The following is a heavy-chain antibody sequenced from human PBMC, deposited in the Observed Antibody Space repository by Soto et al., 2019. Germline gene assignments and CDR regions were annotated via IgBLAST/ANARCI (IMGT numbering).Heavy chain of an antibody. CDR2: ISSGSSDT. CDR3: ARVAY. V-gene: IGHV3-21*01. CDR1: GFTFSRVS. J-gene: IGHJ4*02. Sequence: PGGSLRLSCEASGFTFSRVSMNWVRRVPGKGLDWVASISSGSSDTWYADSVKGRFIISRDNAQNSLFLQMNTLRPEDTAMYYCARVAYWGPGTQVTVSS.